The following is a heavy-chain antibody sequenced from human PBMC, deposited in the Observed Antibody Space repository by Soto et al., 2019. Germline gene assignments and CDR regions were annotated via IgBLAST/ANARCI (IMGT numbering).Heavy chain of an antibody. J-gene: IGHJ4*02. CDR2: IYYSGST. CDR3: ARLSTYCSGGSCYGAAVYYFDY. Sequence: KQSQTLSLTCTVSGGSISSSSYYWGWIRQPPGKGLEWIGSIYYSGSTYYNPSLKSRVTISVDTSKNQFSLKLSSVTAADTAVYYCARLSTYCSGGSCYGAAVYYFDYWGQGTLVTVSS. D-gene: IGHD2-15*01. V-gene: IGHV4-39*01. CDR1: GGSISSSSYY.